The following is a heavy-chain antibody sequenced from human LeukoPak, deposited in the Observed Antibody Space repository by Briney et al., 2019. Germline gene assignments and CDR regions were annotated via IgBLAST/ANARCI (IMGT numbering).Heavy chain of an antibody. V-gene: IGHV3-23*01. Sequence: PGGSLRLSCAASGFNFSSYAMSGVPQAPGKGLEWVSAISGSGGSTYYADSVKGRFTISRDNSKNTLYLQMNSLRAEDTAVYYCATKDSSRSGYFDYWGQGTLVTVSS. CDR2: ISGSGGST. CDR1: GFNFSSYA. J-gene: IGHJ4*02. CDR3: ATKDSSRSGYFDY. D-gene: IGHD3-22*01.